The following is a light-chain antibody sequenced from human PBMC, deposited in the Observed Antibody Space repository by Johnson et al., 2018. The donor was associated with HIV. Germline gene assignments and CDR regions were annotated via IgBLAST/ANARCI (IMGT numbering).Light chain of an antibody. J-gene: IGLJ1*01. CDR1: SSNIGKNY. Sequence: QLVLTQPPSVSAAPGQMVSISCSGSSSNIGKNYVSWYQQFPGTAPKLLIHENKKRPSGIPDRFSGSKSGTSATLGITGLQTGDEADYYCGTWDSSLSARVFGTGTKVTVL. CDR3: GTWDSSLSARV. CDR2: ENK. V-gene: IGLV1-51*02.